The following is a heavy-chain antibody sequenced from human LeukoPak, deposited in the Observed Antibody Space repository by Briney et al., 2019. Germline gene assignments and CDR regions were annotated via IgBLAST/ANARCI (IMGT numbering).Heavy chain of an antibody. CDR1: GGSIRSSYYY. Sequence: SETLSLTCTVSGGSIRSSYYYWGWIRQPPGKGLEWIGSIYYSGSTYYNPSLKSRVTISVDTSKNQFSLKLSSVTAADTAVYYCARMYYYDSSGYYFDYWGQGTLVTVSS. CDR3: ARMYYYDSSGYYFDY. D-gene: IGHD3-22*01. V-gene: IGHV4-39*07. CDR2: IYYSGST. J-gene: IGHJ4*02.